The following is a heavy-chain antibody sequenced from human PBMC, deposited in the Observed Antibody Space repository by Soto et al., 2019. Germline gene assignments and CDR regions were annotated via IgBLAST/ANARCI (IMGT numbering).Heavy chain of an antibody. CDR3: ARASAAGIDP. Sequence: SQTHSLTRAISGDSVSSYSTAWNWIRQSPPRGLEWLGRTYYRSKWYNEYAVSVKSRITINPDTSKNQFSLQLNSVTPEDTAVYYCARASAAGIDPWGQGTLVTVSS. CDR1: GDSVSSYSTA. D-gene: IGHD6-13*01. V-gene: IGHV6-1*01. CDR2: TYYRSKWYN. J-gene: IGHJ5*02.